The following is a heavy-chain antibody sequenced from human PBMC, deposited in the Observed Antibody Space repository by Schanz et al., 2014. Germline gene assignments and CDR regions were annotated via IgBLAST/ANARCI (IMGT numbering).Heavy chain of an antibody. J-gene: IGHJ2*01. CDR1: GYTFTSYD. V-gene: IGHV1-8*01. CDR3: ARLSVAGRPHVNYWYLHL. Sequence: GTEVKRPGASVRVSCKASGYTFTSYDFNWVRQAPGQGLEWMGWMNPDSGNTGYAQKFQGWVTMTRDTSISTAYMEVSRLKSDDTDVYYCARLSVAGRPHVNYWYLHLWGCGTLVTVSS. D-gene: IGHD6-19*01. CDR2: MNPDSGNT.